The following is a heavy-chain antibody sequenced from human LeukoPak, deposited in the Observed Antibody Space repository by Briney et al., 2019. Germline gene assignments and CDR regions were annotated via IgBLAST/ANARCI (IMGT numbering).Heavy chain of an antibody. V-gene: IGHV3-30*18. Sequence: GGSLRPSCAASGFPFSSYGMHWVRQAPGKGLEWVAVISYDGSNKYFVDSVKGRFTISRDNSKNTLYLQMDSLRAEDTALYYCAKDLRVAAAGTGMDVWGQGTTVTVSS. CDR2: ISYDGSNK. J-gene: IGHJ6*02. D-gene: IGHD6-13*01. CDR1: GFPFSSYG. CDR3: AKDLRVAAAGTGMDV.